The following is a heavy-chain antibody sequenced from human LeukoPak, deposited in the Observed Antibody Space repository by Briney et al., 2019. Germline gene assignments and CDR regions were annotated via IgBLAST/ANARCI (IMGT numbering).Heavy chain of an antibody. CDR2: LHHTGST. J-gene: IGHJ4*02. V-gene: IGHV4-39*07. CDR3: ARGGGYASPIGY. D-gene: IGHD5-12*01. Sequence: SETLSLTCNVFGGAVSSNGHYWGWLRQSPGKGLEWIGSLHHTGSTFYNPSLKSRVTISVDTSKNQFSLKLSSVTAADTAVYYCARGGGYASPIGYWGQGALVTVSS. CDR1: GGAVSSNGHY.